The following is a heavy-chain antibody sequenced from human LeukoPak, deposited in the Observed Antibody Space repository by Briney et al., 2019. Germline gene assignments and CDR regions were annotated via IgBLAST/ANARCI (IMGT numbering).Heavy chain of an antibody. CDR2: ISSSGNII. CDR1: GFTFSDYY. J-gene: IGHJ4*02. D-gene: IGHD3-10*01. V-gene: IGHV3-11*01. Sequence: GGSLRLSCAASGFTFSDYYMSWIRQAPGKGLEWVSYISSSGNIIYYADSVKGRFTISRDNSKNTLYLQMNSLTAEDTAVYYCAKDSVPYYYGSGSYPDYWGQGTLVTVSS. CDR3: AKDSVPYYYGSGSYPDY.